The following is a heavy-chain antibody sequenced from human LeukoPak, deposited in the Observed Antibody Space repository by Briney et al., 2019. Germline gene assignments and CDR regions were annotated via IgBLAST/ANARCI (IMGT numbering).Heavy chain of an antibody. CDR1: GYTFTGYY. CDR2: INPNSGGT. J-gene: IGHJ4*02. D-gene: IGHD5-24*01. CDR3: ARRGDGYKPFDY. Sequence: ASVKVTCKASGYTFTGYYMHWVRQAPGQGLEWMGWINPNSGGTNYAQKFQGRVTMTRDTSISTAYMELSRLRSDDAAVYYCARRGDGYKPFDYWGQGTLVTVSS. V-gene: IGHV1-2*02.